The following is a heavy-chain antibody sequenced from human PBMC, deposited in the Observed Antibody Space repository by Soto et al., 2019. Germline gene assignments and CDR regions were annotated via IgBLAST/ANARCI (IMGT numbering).Heavy chain of an antibody. V-gene: IGHV4-59*08. J-gene: IGHJ6*03. D-gene: IGHD2-15*01. CDR2: IYYSGST. CDR1: GGSISSYY. Sequence: SETLSLTCTVSGGSISSYYWSWIRQPPGKGLEWIGYIYYSGSTNYNPSLKSRVTISVDTSKNQFSLKLSSVTAADTAVYYCARHPCSGGSCYYYYYMDVWGKGTTVTVSS. CDR3: ARHPCSGGSCYYYYYMDV.